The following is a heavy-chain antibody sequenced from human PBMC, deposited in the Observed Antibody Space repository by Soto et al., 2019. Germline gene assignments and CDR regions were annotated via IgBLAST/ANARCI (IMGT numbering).Heavy chain of an antibody. CDR2: IYPGGGT. CDR3: ARKGYYPSGRINLFDS. J-gene: IGHJ4*02. Sequence: SETLSLTCTVAGHSINSDYYWGWIRQPPGKGLEWIGSIYPGGGTYYNPSLKSRVTISRDTSKNQFSLRLTSVTAADTAMYYCARKGYYPSGRINLFDSWGQGTLVTVS. V-gene: IGHV4-38-2*02. CDR1: GHSINSDYY. D-gene: IGHD3-10*01.